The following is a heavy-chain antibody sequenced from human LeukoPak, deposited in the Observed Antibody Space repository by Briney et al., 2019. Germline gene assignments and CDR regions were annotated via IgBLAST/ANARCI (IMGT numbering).Heavy chain of an antibody. Sequence: SETLSLTCTVSGGSISSYYWSWIRQPPGKGLEWIGYIYYSGSTNYNPSLKSRVTISVDTSKNQFSLKLSSVTAADTAVYYCARQLKLAGNTPDGAFDIWGQGTMVTVSS. V-gene: IGHV4-59*08. D-gene: IGHD6-19*01. J-gene: IGHJ3*02. CDR3: ARQLKLAGNTPDGAFDI. CDR1: GGSISSYY. CDR2: IYYSGST.